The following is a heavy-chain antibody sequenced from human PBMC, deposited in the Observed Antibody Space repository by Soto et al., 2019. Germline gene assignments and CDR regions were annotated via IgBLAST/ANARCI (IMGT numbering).Heavy chain of an antibody. Sequence: PGGSLRLSCAASGFTFSSYSMNWVRQAPGKGLEWVSSISSSSSYIYYADSVKGRFTISRDNAKNSLYLQMNSLRAEDTAVYYCAKDRHPDGIWTFDYWGQGAPVTVSS. CDR3: AKDRHPDGIWTFDY. D-gene: IGHD3-9*01. J-gene: IGHJ4*02. CDR1: GFTFSSYS. V-gene: IGHV3-21*01. CDR2: ISSSSSYI.